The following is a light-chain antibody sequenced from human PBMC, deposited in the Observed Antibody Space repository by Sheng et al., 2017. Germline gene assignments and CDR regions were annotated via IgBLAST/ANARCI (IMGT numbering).Light chain of an antibody. CDR3: QQRSTWLT. V-gene: IGKV3-11*01. CDR1: QGVGAY. J-gene: IGKJ4*01. CDR2: EAS. Sequence: EIVLTQSPATLSLSPGERATLSCRASQGVGAYLAWYQKKPGQAPRLLIYEASNRATGIPARFSGSGSGTDFTLTISRLEPEDFAVYYCQQRSTWLTFGGGTKVEIK.